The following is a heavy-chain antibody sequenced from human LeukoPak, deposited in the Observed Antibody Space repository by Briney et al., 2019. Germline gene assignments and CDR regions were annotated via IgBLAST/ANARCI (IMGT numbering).Heavy chain of an antibody. Sequence: SETLSLTCAVYGGSFSGYYWSWIRQPPGKGLEWIGEINHSGSTNYNPSLKSRVTISVDTSKNQFSLKLSSVTAADTAVYYCARDYYGSGSYYNVSSDWGQGTLVTVSS. J-gene: IGHJ4*02. V-gene: IGHV4-34*01. CDR2: INHSGST. CDR1: GGSFSGYY. D-gene: IGHD3-10*01. CDR3: ARDYYGSGSYYNVSSD.